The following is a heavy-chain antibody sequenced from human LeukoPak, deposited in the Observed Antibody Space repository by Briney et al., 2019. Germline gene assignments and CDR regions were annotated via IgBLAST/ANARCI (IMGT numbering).Heavy chain of an antibody. D-gene: IGHD6-13*01. CDR2: ISGSGGST. V-gene: IGHV3-23*01. J-gene: IGHJ4*02. Sequence: GGSLRLSCAASGFTFSSYAMHWVRQAPGKGLEWVSAISGSGGSTYYADSVKGRFTISRDNSKNTLYLQMNSLRAEDTAVYYCARGSSAFYYLDYWGQGTLVTVSS. CDR1: GFTFSSYA. CDR3: ARGSSAFYYLDY.